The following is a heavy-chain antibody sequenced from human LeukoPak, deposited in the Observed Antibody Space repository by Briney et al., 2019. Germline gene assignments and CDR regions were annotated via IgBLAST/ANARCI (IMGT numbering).Heavy chain of an antibody. CDR2: FDPEDGET. J-gene: IGHJ6*02. CDR1: GHTLTELS. Sequence: ASVKVSCKVSGHTLTELSMHWVRQAPGKGLEWMGGFDPEDGETIYAQKFQGRVTMTEDTSTDTAYMELSSLRSEDTAVYYCATQLVQGYYYGMDVWDQGTTVTVSS. CDR3: ATQLVQGYYYGMDV. V-gene: IGHV1-24*01. D-gene: IGHD6-13*01.